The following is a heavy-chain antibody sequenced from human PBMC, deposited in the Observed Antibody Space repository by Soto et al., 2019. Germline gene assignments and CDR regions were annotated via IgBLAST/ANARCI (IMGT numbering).Heavy chain of an antibody. CDR2: ISYDGSKK. Sequence: QVQLVESGGGAVQPGRSLSLSCAASGFNFTNHGMHWVRQAPGKGLEWVAAISYDGSKKFSADSVKGRFTISRDNSKNTLYLHMDSLTAEDTAVYYCAKEGLRFGELSVDYYYMDVWGTGTTVTVSS. CDR3: AKEGLRFGELSVDYYYMDV. J-gene: IGHJ6*03. CDR1: GFNFTNHG. D-gene: IGHD3-10*01. V-gene: IGHV3-30*18.